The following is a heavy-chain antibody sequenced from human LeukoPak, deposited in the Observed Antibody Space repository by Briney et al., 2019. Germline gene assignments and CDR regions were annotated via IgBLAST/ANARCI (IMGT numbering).Heavy chain of an antibody. D-gene: IGHD6-13*01. CDR2: IWYDGSNK. V-gene: IGHV3-33*01. J-gene: IGHJ3*02. CDR3: ARIYSSSWYGGSAFDI. Sequence: GGSLRLSCAASGFTFSSYGMHWVRQAPGKGLEWVAVIWYDGSNKYYADSVKGRFTISRDNSKNTLYLQMNSLRAEDTAVYYCARIYSSSWYGGSAFDIWGQGTIVTVSS. CDR1: GFTFSSYG.